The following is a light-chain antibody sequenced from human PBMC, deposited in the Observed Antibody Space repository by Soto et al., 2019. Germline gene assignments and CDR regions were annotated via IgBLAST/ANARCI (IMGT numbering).Light chain of an antibody. J-gene: IGKJ1*01. Sequence: DIQMTQSPSTLSASVGDRVTITCRASQSINSWLAWYQQKPGKAPKLLIYKASSLESGVPSRFSGSGSGTEFTLTISSLQSDDFATYYCQQYNSYSFGQGSRVEIK. CDR2: KAS. CDR1: QSINSW. V-gene: IGKV1-5*03. CDR3: QQYNSYS.